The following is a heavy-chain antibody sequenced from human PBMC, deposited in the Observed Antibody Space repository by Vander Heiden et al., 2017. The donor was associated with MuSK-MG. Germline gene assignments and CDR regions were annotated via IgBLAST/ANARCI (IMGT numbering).Heavy chain of an antibody. D-gene: IGHD6-19*01. CDR2: ISGSGGST. CDR1: GFTFSSYA. V-gene: IGHV3-23*01. CDR3: AKRAQRVPYEKKYSSGWYFVY. Sequence: EVQLLESGGGLVQPGGSLRLSCAASGFTFSSYAMSWVRQAPGKGLEWVSAISGSGGSTYYADSVKGRFTISRDNSKNTLYLQMNSLRAEDTAVYYCAKRAQRVPYEKKYSSGWYFVYWCQGTLVTVSS. J-gene: IGHJ4*02.